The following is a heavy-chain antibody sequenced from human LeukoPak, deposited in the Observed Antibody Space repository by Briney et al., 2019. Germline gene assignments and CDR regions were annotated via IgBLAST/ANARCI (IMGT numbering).Heavy chain of an antibody. D-gene: IGHD2-2*01. V-gene: IGHV3-23*01. Sequence: GGSLRLSCAASGFTFSSYDMSWVRQAPGKGLEWVSSISGSGGSTYYADSVKGRFTISRDNSRNTLYLQMNSLRAEDTAVYYCAKDLYCSSTSCYEAVYWGQGTLVTVSS. CDR1: GFTFSSYD. CDR2: ISGSGGST. CDR3: AKDLYCSSTSCYEAVY. J-gene: IGHJ4*02.